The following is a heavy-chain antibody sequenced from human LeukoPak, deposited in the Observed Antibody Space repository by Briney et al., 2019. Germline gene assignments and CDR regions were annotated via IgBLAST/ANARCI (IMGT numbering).Heavy chain of an antibody. CDR2: IYYSGST. CDR3: ARNPSGSYDLGSFDY. CDR1: GGSISSYY. V-gene: IGHV4-59*12. D-gene: IGHD1-26*01. Sequence: SETLSLTCTVSGGSISSYYWSWIRQPPGKGLEGIGYIYYSGSTNYNPSLKSRVTISVDTSKNQFSLKLSSVTAADTAVYYCARNPSGSYDLGSFDYWGQGTLVTVSS. J-gene: IGHJ4*02.